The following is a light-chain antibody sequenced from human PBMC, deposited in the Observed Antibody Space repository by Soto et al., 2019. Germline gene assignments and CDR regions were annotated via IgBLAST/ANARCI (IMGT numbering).Light chain of an antibody. J-gene: IGKJ4*01. Sequence: DIQMTESASSLSASVGHRVTITCXASQDISNYLNLYQQKPGKAPKRLIYGASSLQSGVTSRFSGSGSGTDFTLTISSLQPEDFATYYCQHCYNIPLTFGGGTKVDI. CDR3: QHCYNIPLT. V-gene: IGKV1-39*01. CDR2: GAS. CDR1: QDISNY.